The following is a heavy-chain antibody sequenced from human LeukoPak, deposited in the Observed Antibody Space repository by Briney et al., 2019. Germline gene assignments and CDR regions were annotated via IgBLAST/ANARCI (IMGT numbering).Heavy chain of an antibody. V-gene: IGHV4-31*03. J-gene: IGHJ4*02. CDR1: GGSISSGGYY. D-gene: IGHD1-26*01. CDR3: ARGLSGSYCFDY. Sequence: SETLSLTCTVSGGSISSGGYYWSWIRQHPGKGLEWIGYIYYSGSTYYNPSLKSRVTISVDTSKNQFSLKLSSVTAADTAVYYCARGLSGSYCFDYWGQGTLVTVSS. CDR2: IYYSGST.